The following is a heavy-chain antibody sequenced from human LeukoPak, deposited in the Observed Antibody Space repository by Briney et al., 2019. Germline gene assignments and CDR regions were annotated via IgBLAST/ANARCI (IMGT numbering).Heavy chain of an antibody. V-gene: IGHV1-69*04. J-gene: IGHJ4*02. CDR2: IITWLRTA. CDR3: ARSGGRSWYASLYF. D-gene: IGHD6-13*01. Sequence: GSSVTVSCTVSGGTFNNKVVSWVRQAPGQGLEWMGRIITWLRTADYAQTFQGRLTITADKSTDTAYMELSSLTSADTAVYYCARSGGRSWYASLYFWGQGTLVTVSS. CDR1: GGTFNNKV.